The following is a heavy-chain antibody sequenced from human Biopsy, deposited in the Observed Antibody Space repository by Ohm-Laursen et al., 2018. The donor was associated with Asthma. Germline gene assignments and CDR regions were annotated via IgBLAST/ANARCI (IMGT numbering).Heavy chain of an antibody. D-gene: IGHD3-22*01. CDR1: GFDLRDYT. J-gene: IGHJ4*02. Sequence: SLRLSCAASGFDLRDYTMDWVRQAPGKGLEWVSVIYSGGTSHTADSVRGRFTLSRDYSKNTLYLQMHSLRAEDTAVYYCARGDSSNWSHYYFDYWGQGTLVTVSS. V-gene: IGHV3-53*01. CDR2: IYSGGTS. CDR3: ARGDSSNWSHYYFDY.